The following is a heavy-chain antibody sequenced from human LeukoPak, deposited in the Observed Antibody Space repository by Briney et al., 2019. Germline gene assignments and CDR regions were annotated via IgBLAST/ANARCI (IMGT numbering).Heavy chain of an antibody. CDR3: ARNNSNGFDF. Sequence: SETLSLTCTVSGYSISGGYYWGCIRQPPRKGLGWIGTIFQSVSTYYNPSLKSRVTTSVDTSKNQFSLKLSSVTAADTAVYYCARNNSNGFDFWSQGTLVTVSS. CDR2: IFQSVST. V-gene: IGHV4-38-2*02. D-gene: IGHD6-19*01. J-gene: IGHJ4*02. CDR1: GYSISGGYY.